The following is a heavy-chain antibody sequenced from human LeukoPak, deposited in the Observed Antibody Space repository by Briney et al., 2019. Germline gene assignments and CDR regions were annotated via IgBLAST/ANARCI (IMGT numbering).Heavy chain of an antibody. CDR3: ARLGYYYMDV. D-gene: IGHD3-16*01. CDR1: GFTFSTYA. CDR2: VSGGSAST. Sequence: GGSLRLSCGASGFTFSTYAMNWVRQAPGKGLEWVSGVSGGSASTYYADSVKGRFTISRDNAKNSLYLQMNSLRAEDTAVYYCARLGYYYMDVWGKGTTVTVSS. V-gene: IGHV3-23*01. J-gene: IGHJ6*03.